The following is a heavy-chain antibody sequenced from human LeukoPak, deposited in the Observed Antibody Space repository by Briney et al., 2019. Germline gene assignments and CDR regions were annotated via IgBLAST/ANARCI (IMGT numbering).Heavy chain of an antibody. CDR3: ARARGDYVLFDY. CDR1: GGSISSSGYS. Sequence: PSETLSLTCAVSGGSISSSGYSWSWIRQPPGKGLEWIGYIYHSGSTYYNPSLKSRVTISVDRSKNQFSLKLSSVTAADTAVYYCARARGDYVLFDYWGQGTLVTVSS. J-gene: IGHJ4*02. CDR2: IYHSGST. V-gene: IGHV4-30-2*01. D-gene: IGHD4-17*01.